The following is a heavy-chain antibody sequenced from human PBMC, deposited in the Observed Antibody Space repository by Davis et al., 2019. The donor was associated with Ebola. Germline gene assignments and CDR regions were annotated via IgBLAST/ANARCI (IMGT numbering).Heavy chain of an antibody. J-gene: IGHJ4*02. D-gene: IGHD3-16*01. CDR2: ISNSGST. CDR3: AREVFGGNYRDY. CDR1: GGSLSGYY. V-gene: IGHV4-34*01. Sequence: SETLSLTCAVYGGSLSGYYWTWIRQPPGKGLRWIGEISNSGSTNYNPSLKSRVTISLDTSKNQFSLKLSSVTAADTAVYYCAREVFGGNYRDYWGQGTLVTVSS.